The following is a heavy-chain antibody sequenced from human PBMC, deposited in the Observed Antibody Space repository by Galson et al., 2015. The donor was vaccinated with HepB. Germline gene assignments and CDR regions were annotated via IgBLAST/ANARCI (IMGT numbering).Heavy chain of an antibody. V-gene: IGHV1-69*13. Sequence: SVKVSCKASGGTFSSYAISWVRQAPGQGLEWMGGIIPIFGTANYAQKFQGRVTITADESTSTAYMELSSLRSEDTAVYYCARGGVYDFWSGYSRNYYYYMDVWGKGTTVTVSS. CDR1: GGTFSSYA. J-gene: IGHJ6*03. CDR3: ARGGVYDFWSGYSRNYYYYMDV. D-gene: IGHD3-3*01. CDR2: IIPIFGTA.